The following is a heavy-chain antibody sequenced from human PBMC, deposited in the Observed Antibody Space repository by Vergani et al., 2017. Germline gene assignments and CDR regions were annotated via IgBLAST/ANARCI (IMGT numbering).Heavy chain of an antibody. J-gene: IGHJ5*02. CDR1: GCSISSYY. CDR2: IYYSGST. CDR3: ARRGSGWGLLFDP. V-gene: IGHV4-59*01. D-gene: IGHD6-19*01. Sequence: QVQLQESGPGLVKPSETLSLTCTVSGCSISSYYWSWIRQPPGKGLEWIGYIYYSGSTNYNPSLKSRVTISVDTSKNQFSLKLSSVTAADTAVYYCARRGSGWGLLFDPWGQGTLVTVSS.